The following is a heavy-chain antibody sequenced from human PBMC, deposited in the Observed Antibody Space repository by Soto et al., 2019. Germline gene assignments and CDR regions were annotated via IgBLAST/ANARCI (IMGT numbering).Heavy chain of an antibody. CDR2: ISSRSYT. D-gene: IGHD1-26*01. J-gene: IGHJ3*02. Sequence: EVQLVESGGGLVKPGGSLRLSCAASGFTFSTSSLYWVRQAPGKGLEWVSSISSRSYTYYADSVKGRFTISRDNAKHSLYLQMNSLRAEDTAVYYCARAIGYAFDIWGQGTMVTVAS. CDR3: ARAIGYAFDI. CDR1: GFTFSTSS. V-gene: IGHV3-21*01.